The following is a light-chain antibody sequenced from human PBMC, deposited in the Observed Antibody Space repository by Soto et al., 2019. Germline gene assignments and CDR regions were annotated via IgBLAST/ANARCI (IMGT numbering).Light chain of an antibody. CDR2: EGT. Sequence: SALTQPASVSGSPGQSVTMSCTGTSSDVGGYNLVSRYQQPPGKAPKLIIFEGTQRPSGVSGRFSGSKSGNTASLTISGLQADDEAAYFCCSYVRGSTLYVFGTGTKVTVL. J-gene: IGLJ1*01. CDR1: SSDVGGYNL. CDR3: CSYVRGSTLYV. V-gene: IGLV2-23*01.